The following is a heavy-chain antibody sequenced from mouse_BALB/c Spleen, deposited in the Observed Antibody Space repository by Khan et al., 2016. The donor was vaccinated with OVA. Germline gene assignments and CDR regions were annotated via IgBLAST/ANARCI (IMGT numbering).Heavy chain of an antibody. CDR1: GYTFTNYW. Sequence: VQLKESGTVLARPGASVKMSCKSSGYTFTNYWMHWVKQRPGQGLEWIGTIFPGNSDTNYNQKFTGKAKLTAVTSTSTAYMELSSLTNEDSAVDYCARNGFGNYESWDYWGQGTTLTVSS. CDR3: ARNGFGNYESWDY. CDR2: IFPGNSDT. V-gene: IGHV1-5*01. J-gene: IGHJ2*01. D-gene: IGHD2-1*01.